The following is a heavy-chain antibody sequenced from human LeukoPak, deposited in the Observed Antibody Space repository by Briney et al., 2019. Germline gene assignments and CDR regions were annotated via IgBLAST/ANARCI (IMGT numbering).Heavy chain of an antibody. V-gene: IGHV3-7*01. J-gene: IGHJ4*02. CDR2: TKQDGSEK. D-gene: IGHD5-24*01. CDR1: GFTFSDYW. Sequence: PGRSLRLSCVGSGFTFSDYWMSWVRQAAGKGLEWVANTKQDGSEKDYVDALKGRSTISRDNAKNSLYLQTNSLRAEDTAVYYCARWLELMRNFDWWGQGALVTVSS. CDR3: ARWLELMRNFDW.